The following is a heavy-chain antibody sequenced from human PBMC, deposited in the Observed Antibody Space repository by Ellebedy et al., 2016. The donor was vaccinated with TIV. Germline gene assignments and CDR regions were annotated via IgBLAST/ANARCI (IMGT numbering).Heavy chain of an antibody. CDR2: ISAYNGNT. Sequence: ASVKVSCKASGYTFPNYGITWVRQAPGQGLEWMGWISAYNGNTQYAQKFQGRVTLTTDTSTTTAYMELRSLRSDDTAVYYCARRMLRGIYWFDPWGQGTLVTVSS. CDR1: GYTFPNYG. J-gene: IGHJ5*02. D-gene: IGHD3-10*01. V-gene: IGHV1-18*01. CDR3: ARRMLRGIYWFDP.